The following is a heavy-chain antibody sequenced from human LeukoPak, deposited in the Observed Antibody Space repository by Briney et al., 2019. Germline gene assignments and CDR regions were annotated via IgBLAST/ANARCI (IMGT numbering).Heavy chain of an antibody. CDR1: GFTFHDYA. CDR3: ARVSGYSTGWSSFDY. V-gene: IGHV3-9*01. Sequence: GGSLRLSCAASGFTFHDYAMHWVRQAPGKGLEWVSGISWYSGTVGYEDSVKGRFTISRDNAKNSLYLHMNSLRSEDTALYYCARVSGYSTGWSSFDYWGQGALVIVSS. J-gene: IGHJ4*02. CDR2: ISWYSGTV. D-gene: IGHD6-19*01.